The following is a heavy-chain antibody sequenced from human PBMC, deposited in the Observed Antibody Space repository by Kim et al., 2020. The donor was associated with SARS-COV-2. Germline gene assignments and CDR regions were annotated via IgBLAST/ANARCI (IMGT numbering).Heavy chain of an antibody. CDR2: IIPILGIA. J-gene: IGHJ6*02. Sequence: SVKVSCKASGGTFSSYTISWVRQAPGQGLEWMGRIIPILGIANYAQKFQGRVTITADKSTSTAYMELSSLRSEDTAVYYCARDPERSSPLRYYYYGMDVWGQGTTVTVSS. CDR3: ARDPERSSPLRYYYYGMDV. CDR1: GGTFSSYT. V-gene: IGHV1-69*04. D-gene: IGHD1-1*01.